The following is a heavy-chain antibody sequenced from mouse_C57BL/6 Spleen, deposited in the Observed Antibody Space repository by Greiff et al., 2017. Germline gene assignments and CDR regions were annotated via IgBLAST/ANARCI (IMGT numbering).Heavy chain of an antibody. CDR3: ARKTAQATGAMDY. D-gene: IGHD3-2*02. V-gene: IGHV1-69*01. CDR2: IDPSDSYT. J-gene: IGHJ4*01. Sequence: VQLQQPGAELVMPGASVKLSCKASGYTFTSYWMHWVKQRPGQGLEWIGEIDPSDSYTNYNQKFKGKSTLTVDKSSSTAYMQLSSLTSEDSAVYYCARKTAQATGAMDYWGQGTSVTVSS. CDR1: GYTFTSYW.